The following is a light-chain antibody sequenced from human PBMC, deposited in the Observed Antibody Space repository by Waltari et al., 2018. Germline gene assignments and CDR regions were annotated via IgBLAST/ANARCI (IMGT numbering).Light chain of an antibody. Sequence: EIVMTPSPATLSVSPGERATLSCRASQNIMSNLAWYRQKPSQAPRLLTYGASFMATGIPARISGSGSGTEFTLTISILQSEDFAVYFCQQYDNWPPITFGQGTKLEIK. CDR3: QQYDNWPPIT. J-gene: IGKJ2*01. V-gene: IGKV3D-15*03. CDR1: QNIMSN. CDR2: GAS.